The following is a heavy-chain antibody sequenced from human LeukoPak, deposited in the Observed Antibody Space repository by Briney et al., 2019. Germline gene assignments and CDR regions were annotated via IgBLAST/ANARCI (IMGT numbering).Heavy chain of an antibody. CDR1: GGSISSYY. V-gene: IGHV4-4*07. J-gene: IGHJ4*02. Sequence: SETLSLTRTVSGGSISSYYWSWIRQPAGKGLEWIGRIYTSGSTNYNPSLKSRATISVDTSKNQFSLNLRSVTAADTAMYYCATSRSGYSYADYWGQGTLVTVSS. D-gene: IGHD5-18*01. CDR2: IYTSGST. CDR3: ATSRSGYSYADY.